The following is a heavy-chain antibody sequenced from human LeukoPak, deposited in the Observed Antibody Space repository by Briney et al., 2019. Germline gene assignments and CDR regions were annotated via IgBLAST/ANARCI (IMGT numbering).Heavy chain of an antibody. CDR2: ISSGGTYI. CDR3: AREEDSSTIRPSHGMDV. Sequence: GGSLRLSCATSGFTFSIYTMNWVRQAPGKGLEWVSCISSGGTYIYNADSVKGRFTISRDNAKNSLYLQMNNLRAGDTAVYYCAREEDSSTIRPSHGMDVWGQGTTVTVSS. J-gene: IGHJ6*02. V-gene: IGHV3-21*01. CDR1: GFTFSIYT. D-gene: IGHD6-6*01.